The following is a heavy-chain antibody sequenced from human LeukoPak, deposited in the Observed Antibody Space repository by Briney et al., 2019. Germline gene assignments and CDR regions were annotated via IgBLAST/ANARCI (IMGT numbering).Heavy chain of an antibody. J-gene: IGHJ4*02. V-gene: IGHV1-18*01. CDR3: ARGTMVRGVIIAGLDY. CDR1: GYTFTSYG. D-gene: IGHD3-10*01. CDR2: ISAYNGNT. Sequence: GASVKVSCKXSGYTFTSYGISWVRQAPGQGLEWMGWISAYNGNTNYAQKLQGRVTMTTDTSTSTAYMELRRLRSDDTAVYYCARGTMVRGVIIAGLDYWGQGTLVTVSS.